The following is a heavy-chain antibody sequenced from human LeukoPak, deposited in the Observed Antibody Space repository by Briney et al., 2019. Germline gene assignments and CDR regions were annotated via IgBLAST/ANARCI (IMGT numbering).Heavy chain of an antibody. V-gene: IGHV1-69*04. CDR2: IIPILGIA. CDR3: ARDNGETPKTDYGSGSQIDY. D-gene: IGHD3-10*01. J-gene: IGHJ4*02. Sequence: SVKVSCKASGGTFSSYAISWVRQAPGQGLEWMGRIIPILGIANYAQKFQGRVTITADKSTSTAYMELSSLRSEDTAVYYCARDNGETPKTDYGSGSQIDYWGQGTLVTVSS. CDR1: GGTFSSYA.